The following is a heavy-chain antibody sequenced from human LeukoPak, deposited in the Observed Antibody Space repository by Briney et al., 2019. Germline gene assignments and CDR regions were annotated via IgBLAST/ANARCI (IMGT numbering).Heavy chain of an antibody. D-gene: IGHD3-16*02. J-gene: IGHJ4*02. Sequence: PGGSLRLSCAASGFTFSSYGMSWVRQAPGKGLEWVSAISGSGGSTYYADSVKGRFTISRDNSKNTLYLQMNSLRAEDTAVYYCAKGNVWGSYRYLDYWGQGTLVTVSS. CDR3: AKGNVWGSYRYLDY. CDR2: ISGSGGST. CDR1: GFTFSSYG. V-gene: IGHV3-23*01.